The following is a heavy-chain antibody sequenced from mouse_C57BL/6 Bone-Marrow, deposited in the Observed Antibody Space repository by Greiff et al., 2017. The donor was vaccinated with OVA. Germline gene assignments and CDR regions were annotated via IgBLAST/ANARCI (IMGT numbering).Heavy chain of an antibody. D-gene: IGHD1-1*01. CDR2: ISYSGST. V-gene: IGHV3-1*01. CDR1: GYSITSGYD. Sequence: EVKLMESGPGMVKPSQSLSLTCTVTGYSITSGYDWHWIRHFPGNKLEWMGYISYSGSTNYNPSLKSRISITHDTSKNHFFLKLNSVTTEDTATYYCARDRSDYYYGSSPAWFAYWGQGTLVTVSA. CDR3: ARDRSDYYYGSSPAWFAY. J-gene: IGHJ3*01.